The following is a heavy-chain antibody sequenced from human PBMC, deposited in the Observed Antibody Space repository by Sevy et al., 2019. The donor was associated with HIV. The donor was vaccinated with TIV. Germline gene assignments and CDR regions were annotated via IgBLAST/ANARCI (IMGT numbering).Heavy chain of an antibody. J-gene: IGHJ4*02. CDR2: IKQDGSEK. CDR3: AREFGGSSPVMITFGGVIAYGLDY. V-gene: IGHV3-7*01. D-gene: IGHD3-16*02. CDR1: GFTFSSYW. Sequence: GGSLRLSCAASGFTFSSYWMSWVRQAPGKGLEWVANIKQDGSEKYYVDSVKGRFTISRDNAKNSLYLQMNSLRAEDTAVYYCAREFGGSSPVMITFGGVIAYGLDYWGQGTLVTVSS.